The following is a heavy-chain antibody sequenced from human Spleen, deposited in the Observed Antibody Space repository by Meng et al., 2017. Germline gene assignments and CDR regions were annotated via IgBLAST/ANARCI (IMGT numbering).Heavy chain of an antibody. Sequence: GESLKISCAASGFSFSSYEMNWVRQAPGKGLEWASYISSSSSNIYYADSVKGRFTISRDNAKNSLYLQMNSLRAEDMALYYCAKDYYYDSSGSLIGGAFDIWGQGTMVTVSS. D-gene: IGHD3-22*01. V-gene: IGHV3-21*05. J-gene: IGHJ3*02. CDR2: ISSSSSNI. CDR3: AKDYYYDSSGSLIGGAFDI. CDR1: GFSFSSYE.